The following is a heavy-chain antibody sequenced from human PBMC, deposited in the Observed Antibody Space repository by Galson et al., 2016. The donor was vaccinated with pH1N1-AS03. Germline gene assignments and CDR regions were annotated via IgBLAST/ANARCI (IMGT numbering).Heavy chain of an antibody. Sequence: SLRLSCAASGFTFSSYAMIWVRQAPGKGLEWVSAISGSGGSTYYADSVKGRFTISRDNSKNTLYLQMNSLRAEDTAKYYCISQIKHSAGYYDEPHWGQGTLVTVSS. J-gene: IGHJ4*02. V-gene: IGHV3-23*01. CDR3: ISQIKHSAGYYDEPH. D-gene: IGHD3-9*01. CDR1: GFTFSSYA. CDR2: ISGSGGST.